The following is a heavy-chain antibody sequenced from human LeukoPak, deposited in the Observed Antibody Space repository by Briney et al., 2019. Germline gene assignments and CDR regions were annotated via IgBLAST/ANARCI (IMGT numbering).Heavy chain of an antibody. V-gene: IGHV4-34*01. J-gene: IGHJ4*02. CDR1: GGSFSGYY. CDR3: ARDVATTGWYTFDY. CDR2: INHSGST. Sequence: SETLSLTCAVYGGSFSGYYWSWIRQPPGKGLEWIGEINHSGSTNYNPSLKSRVTISVDTSKNQFSLKLSSVTPEDTAVYYCARDVATTGWYTFDYWGQGTLVTVSA. D-gene: IGHD6-19*01.